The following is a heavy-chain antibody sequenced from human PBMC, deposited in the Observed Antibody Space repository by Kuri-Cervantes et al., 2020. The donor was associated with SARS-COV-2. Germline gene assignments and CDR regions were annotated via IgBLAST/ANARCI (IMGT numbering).Heavy chain of an antibody. CDR3: ARSQFMVRGVIMLNHFDY. J-gene: IGHJ4*02. CDR1: GFTFGDYA. Sequence: GGSLRLSCAASGFTFGDYAMHWVRQASGKGLEWVSGISWNSGSIGYADSVKGRFTISRDNSKNTLYLQMNSLRAEDTAVYYCARSQFMVRGVIMLNHFDYWGQGTLVTVSS. V-gene: IGHV3-9*01. CDR2: ISWNSGSI. D-gene: IGHD3-10*01.